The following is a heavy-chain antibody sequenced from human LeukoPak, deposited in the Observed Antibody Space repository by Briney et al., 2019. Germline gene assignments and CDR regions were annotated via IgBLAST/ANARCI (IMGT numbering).Heavy chain of an antibody. CDR3: ARGGYTVRGVLITPHFDS. D-gene: IGHD3-10*01. CDR1: GFTFSTFS. J-gene: IGHJ4*02. Sequence: KPGGSLRLSCAASGFTFSTFSMIWVGQAPGKGLEWVSSISSGSSYIYYADSVKGRFTISRDNAKNSLYLQMNSLRDEDTAVYYCARGGYTVRGVLITPHFDSWGQGTLVTVSS. V-gene: IGHV3-21*01. CDR2: ISSGSSYI.